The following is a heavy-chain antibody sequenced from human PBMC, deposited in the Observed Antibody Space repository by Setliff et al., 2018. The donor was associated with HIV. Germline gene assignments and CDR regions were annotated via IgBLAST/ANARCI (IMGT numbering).Heavy chain of an antibody. CDR1: GYTFTSFA. V-gene: IGHV1-3*01. J-gene: IGHJ4*02. D-gene: IGHD3-10*01. CDR3: ARLLGGSGSYQDY. CDR2: INAGNGDT. Sequence: GASVKVSCKASGYTFTSFAIHWVRQAPGHGLEWMGWINAGNGDTEYSQKFQGRVTITADKSTSTAYMELSSLRSEDTAVYYCARLLGGSGSYQDYWGQGTLVTVSS.